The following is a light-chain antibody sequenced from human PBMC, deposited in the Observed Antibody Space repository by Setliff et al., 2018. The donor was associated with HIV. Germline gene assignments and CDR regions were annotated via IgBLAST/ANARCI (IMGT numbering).Light chain of an antibody. CDR2: QAT. CDR3: CSNTGSNTYV. Sequence: ALAQPASASGSPGQSITISCTGTSSDIGRYNLVSWYQQYPGKAPKLMIYQATKRPSGVSNRFSGSKSGNTASLTISGLQAEDEADYYCCSNTGSNTYVFGSGTKVTV. CDR1: SSDIGRYNL. V-gene: IGLV2-23*01. J-gene: IGLJ1*01.